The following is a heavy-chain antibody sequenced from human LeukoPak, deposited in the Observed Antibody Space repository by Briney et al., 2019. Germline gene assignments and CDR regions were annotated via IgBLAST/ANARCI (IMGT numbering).Heavy chain of an antibody. Sequence: SETLSLTCTVSGYSISSGYYWGWIRQPPGKGLEWIGSIYHSGSTYYNPSLKSRVTISVDTSKNQFSLKLSSVTAADTAVYYCARYGSGSYPYFDLWGRGTLVTVSS. V-gene: IGHV4-38-2*02. D-gene: IGHD3-10*01. CDR3: ARYGSGSYPYFDL. CDR1: GYSISSGYY. CDR2: IYHSGST. J-gene: IGHJ2*01.